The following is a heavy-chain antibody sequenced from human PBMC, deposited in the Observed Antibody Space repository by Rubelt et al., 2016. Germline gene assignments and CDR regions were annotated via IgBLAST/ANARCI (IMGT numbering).Heavy chain of an antibody. CDR2: INHSGST. CDR1: GGSFSGYD. J-gene: IGHJ4*02. V-gene: IGHV4-34*01. Sequence: QVQLQQWGAGLLKPSETLSLTCAGYGGSFSGYDWSGIRQPPGKGLEWIGEINHSGSTNYNPSLKSRVTISVDTSKNQCSLKLSSVTAADTAVYYCARGTEGLGVTMMDYWGQGTLVTVSS. CDR3: ARGTEGLGVTMMDY. D-gene: IGHD3-22*01.